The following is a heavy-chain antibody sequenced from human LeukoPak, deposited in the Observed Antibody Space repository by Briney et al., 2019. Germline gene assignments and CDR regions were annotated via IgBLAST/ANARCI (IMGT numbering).Heavy chain of an antibody. Sequence: GGSLRLSCAASGFTFSSYSMNWVRQAPGKGLEWVAFIRYDGSNKYYADSVKDRFTISRDNSKNTLYLQMNSLRAEDTAVYYCAKDAPHDFWSGLPLYWGQGTLVTVSS. D-gene: IGHD3-3*01. V-gene: IGHV3-30*02. CDR1: GFTFSSYS. J-gene: IGHJ4*02. CDR2: IRYDGSNK. CDR3: AKDAPHDFWSGLPLY.